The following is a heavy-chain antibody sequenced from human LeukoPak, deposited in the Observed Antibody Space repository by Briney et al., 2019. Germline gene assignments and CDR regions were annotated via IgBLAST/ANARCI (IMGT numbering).Heavy chain of an antibody. J-gene: IGHJ6*02. Sequence: GGSLRLSWAASGFTFDDYAMLWVRQAPGEGLEWVSLISGDGGSTYYADSVKGRFTISRDNSKNSLYLQMNSLRTEDTALYYCAKSRSPYYYYYGMDVWGQGTTVTVSS. V-gene: IGHV3-43*02. CDR2: ISGDGGST. CDR3: AKSRSPYYYYYGMDV. CDR1: GFTFDDYA. D-gene: IGHD3-10*01.